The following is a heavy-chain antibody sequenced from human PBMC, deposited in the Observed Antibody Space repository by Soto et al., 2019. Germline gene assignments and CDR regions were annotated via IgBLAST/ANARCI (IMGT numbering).Heavy chain of an antibody. V-gene: IGHV1-18*01. J-gene: IGHJ4*02. CDR1: GYMFVTYG. CDR3: ARDLDGSGSYYTDY. D-gene: IGHD3-10*01. Sequence: GASVKVSCTASGYMFVTYGINWVRQAPGQGLEWMGWISAYNGNTKYAQNLQGRVTMTTDASTSTAYMEMRSLRSDDTAVYYCARDLDGSGSYYTDYWGPGTLVNVSS. CDR2: ISAYNGNT.